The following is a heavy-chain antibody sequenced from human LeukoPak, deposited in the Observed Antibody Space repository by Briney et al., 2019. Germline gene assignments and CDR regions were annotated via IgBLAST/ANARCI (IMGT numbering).Heavy chain of an antibody. CDR2: ISGGGENT. J-gene: IGHJ2*01. Sequence: PGGSLRLSCGASGFTFTSYAMSWLRQAPGKGLEWVSAISGGGENTYYGDSVKGRFTISRDNSKNTLYLQMNSLRAEDTATYYCAKPRAMTTGVARYFDLWGRGTLVTVSS. D-gene: IGHD1-1*01. CDR3: AKPRAMTTGVARYFDL. CDR1: GFTFTSYA. V-gene: IGHV3-23*01.